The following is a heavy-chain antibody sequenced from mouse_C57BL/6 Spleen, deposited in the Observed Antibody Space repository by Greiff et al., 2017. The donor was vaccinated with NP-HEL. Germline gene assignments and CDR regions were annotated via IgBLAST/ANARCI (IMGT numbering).Heavy chain of an antibody. D-gene: IGHD1-1*01. Sequence: EVKLQESGPELVKPGASVKIPCKASGYTFTDYNMDWVKQSHGKSLEWIGDINPNNGGTIYNQKFKGKATLTVDKSSSTAYMELRSLTSEDTAVYYCARSLLLRYDAMDYWGQGTSVTVSS. V-gene: IGHV1-18*01. J-gene: IGHJ4*01. CDR1: GYTFTDYN. CDR3: ARSLLLRYDAMDY. CDR2: INPNNGGT.